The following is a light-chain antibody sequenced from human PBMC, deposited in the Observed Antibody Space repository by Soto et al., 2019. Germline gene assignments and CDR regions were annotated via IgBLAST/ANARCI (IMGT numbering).Light chain of an antibody. J-gene: IGKJ5*01. CDR1: QSLVHSDGIAY. Sequence: DVVMTQSPLSLPVTLGQPASISCRSNQSLVHSDGIAYFSWCQQRPGRSPRRLIYKVSNRDSGVPARFSGSGSGPDFALKLSRVEAEDVGVYSCMQGTHWPITFGQGTRLEIK. CDR3: MQGTHWPIT. V-gene: IGKV2-30*02. CDR2: KVS.